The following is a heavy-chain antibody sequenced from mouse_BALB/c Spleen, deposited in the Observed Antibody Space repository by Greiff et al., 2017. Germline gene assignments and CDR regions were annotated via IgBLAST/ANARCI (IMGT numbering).Heavy chain of an antibody. CDR3: AKSYGSFPDWYFDV. D-gene: IGHD1-2*01. CDR1: GYAFTNYL. V-gene: IGHV1-54*03. CDR2: INPGSGGT. Sequence: QVQLKQSGAELVRPGTSVKVSCKASGYAFTNYLIEWVKQRPGQGLEWIGVINPGSGGTNYNEKFKGKATLTADKSSSTAYMQLSSLTSDDSAVYFCAKSYGSFPDWYFDVWGAGTTVTVSS. J-gene: IGHJ1*01.